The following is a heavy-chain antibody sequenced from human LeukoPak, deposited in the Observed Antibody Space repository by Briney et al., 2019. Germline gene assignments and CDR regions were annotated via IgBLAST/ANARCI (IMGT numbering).Heavy chain of an antibody. Sequence: SETPSLTCAVYGGSFSGYYWSWIRQPPGKGLEWIGYIYYSGSTYYNPSLKSRVTISVDTSKNQFSLKLSSVTAADTAVYYCARDSSTSYQGAFDIWGQGTMVTVSS. D-gene: IGHD2-2*01. V-gene: IGHV4-30-4*08. CDR2: IYYSGST. J-gene: IGHJ3*02. CDR1: GGSFSGYY. CDR3: ARDSSTSYQGAFDI.